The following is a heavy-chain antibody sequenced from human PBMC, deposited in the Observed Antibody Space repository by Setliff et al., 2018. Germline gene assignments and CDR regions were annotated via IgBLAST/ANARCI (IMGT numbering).Heavy chain of an antibody. CDR1: GDSISSSSYY. CDR3: ARLPGYCNGGNCYGYYTFDI. J-gene: IGHJ3*02. Sequence: PSRPLSLTCSVSGDSISSSSYYWGWIRQPPGKGLEWIGSINYSGITYYSPSLKSRVIVSVDTSKNQFSLKLSSVTAADTAVYYCARLPGYCNGGNCYGYYTFDIWGQGTMVTVSS. V-gene: IGHV4-39*01. CDR2: INYSGIT. D-gene: IGHD2-15*01.